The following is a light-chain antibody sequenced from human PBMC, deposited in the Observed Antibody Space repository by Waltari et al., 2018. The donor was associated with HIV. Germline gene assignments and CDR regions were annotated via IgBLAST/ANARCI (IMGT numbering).Light chain of an antibody. CDR3: CSYAGSSTYV. V-gene: IGLV2-23*02. CDR1: SSDVWSYTL. CDR2: EVS. Sequence: SALTHPASVSRSPGQSITISCPGTSSDVWSYTLVSWYQQHPDKAPKVMIYEVSKRPSGVSNRFSGSKAGNTASLTIAGLQAEDEADYYCCSYAGSSTYVFGTGTKVTVL. J-gene: IGLJ1*01.